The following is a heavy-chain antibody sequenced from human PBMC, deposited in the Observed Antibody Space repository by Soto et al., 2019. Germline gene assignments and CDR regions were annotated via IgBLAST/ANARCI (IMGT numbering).Heavy chain of an antibody. Sequence: QVQLQESGPGLVKPSQTLSLTCTVSGGSISSGGYYWSWIRQHPGKGPEWIGYIYYSGSTYYNPSLKSRVTISVDTSKNQFSLNLSSVTAADTAVYYCARAGHSSSSEGANWFDPWGQGTLVTVSS. CDR3: ARAGHSSSSEGANWFDP. J-gene: IGHJ5*02. V-gene: IGHV4-31*03. CDR2: IYYSGST. CDR1: GGSISSGGYY. D-gene: IGHD6-6*01.